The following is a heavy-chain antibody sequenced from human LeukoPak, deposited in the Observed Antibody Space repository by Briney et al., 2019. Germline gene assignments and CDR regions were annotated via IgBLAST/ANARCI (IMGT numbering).Heavy chain of an antibody. J-gene: IGHJ5*02. CDR3: ARAIFRVAGTYIASPHSRFDP. V-gene: IGHV4-4*02. D-gene: IGHD6-19*01. CDR1: GGSISSSNW. CDR2: INHSGST. Sequence: SGTLSLTCAVSGGSISSSNWWSWIRQPPGKGLEWIGEINHSGSTNYNPSLKSRVTISVDTSKNQFSLKLSSVTAADTAVYYCARAIFRVAGTYIASPHSRFDPWGQGTLVTVSS.